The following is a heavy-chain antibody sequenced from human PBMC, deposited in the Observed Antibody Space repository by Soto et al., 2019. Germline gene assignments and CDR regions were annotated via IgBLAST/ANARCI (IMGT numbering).Heavy chain of an antibody. J-gene: IGHJ6*02. CDR2: IHADEKT. CDR1: GFTVRHNY. Sequence: PGGSLRLSCAASGFTVRHNYMSWVRQAPGKGLEWVAVIHADEKTHYGDSVKGRVTISRDNSKNTVYLQMNSLRSEDTAVYYCVRDLSAAAGNYNGMDVWGQGTTVTVSS. V-gene: IGHV3-53*01. CDR3: VRDLSAAAGNYNGMDV. D-gene: IGHD6-13*01.